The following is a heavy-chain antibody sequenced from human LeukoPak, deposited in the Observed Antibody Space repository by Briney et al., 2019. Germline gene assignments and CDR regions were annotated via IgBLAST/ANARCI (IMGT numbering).Heavy chain of an antibody. CDR3: ARDRYSGYDWDFDY. CDR2: INPNSGGT. Sequence: ASVKVSCKDSGYTFTGYYMHWVRQAPGQGLEWMGRINPNSGGTNYAQKFQGRVTMTRDTSISTAYMELSRLRSDDTAVYYCARDRYSGYDWDFDYWGQGALVTVSS. J-gene: IGHJ4*02. D-gene: IGHD5-12*01. CDR1: GYTFTGYY. V-gene: IGHV1-2*06.